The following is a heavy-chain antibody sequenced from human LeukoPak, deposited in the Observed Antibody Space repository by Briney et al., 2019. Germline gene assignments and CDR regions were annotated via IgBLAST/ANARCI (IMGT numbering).Heavy chain of an antibody. V-gene: IGHV4-39*02. J-gene: IGHJ4*02. CDR2: IYYSGST. CDR1: GGSISSSSYY. Sequence: SETLSLTCTVSGGSISSSSYYWGWIRQPPGKGLEWIGSIYYSGSTYYNPSLKSRVTISLDTSKSQFSLKLSSVTAADTAVYYCARDNTYFSGSRYYDRFDYWGQGTLVTVSS. D-gene: IGHD2-15*01. CDR3: ARDNTYFSGSRYYDRFDY.